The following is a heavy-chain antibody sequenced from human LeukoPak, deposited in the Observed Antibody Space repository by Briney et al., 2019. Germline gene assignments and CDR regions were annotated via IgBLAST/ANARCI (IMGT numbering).Heavy chain of an antibody. D-gene: IGHD2-15*01. CDR2: ISSSGSTI. Sequence: GGPLRLSCAASGFTFSSYEMNWVRQAPGKGLEWVSYISSSGSTIYYADSVKGRFTISRDNAKNSLYLQMNSLRAEDTAVYYCARDCSGGSCYVDYWGQGTLVTVSS. CDR3: ARDCSGGSCYVDY. CDR1: GFTFSSYE. V-gene: IGHV3-48*03. J-gene: IGHJ4*02.